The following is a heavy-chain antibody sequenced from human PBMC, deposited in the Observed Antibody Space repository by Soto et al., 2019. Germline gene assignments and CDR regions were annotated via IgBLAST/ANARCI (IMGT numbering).Heavy chain of an antibody. CDR1: GFTFSTYA. J-gene: IGHJ4*02. CDR3: AKDSRRDCSTTTCYLFDY. V-gene: IGHV3-23*01. D-gene: IGHD2-2*01. CDR2: MSGNGGNT. Sequence: DVQLLESGGGLVQPGGSLRLSCATFGFTFSTYAMSWVRQAPGKGLEWVSSMSGNGGNTYYANSVKGRFTISRDNSENTLYLQMNSLRAEDAAVYYCAKDSRRDCSTTTCYLFDYWGQGTLVTVS.